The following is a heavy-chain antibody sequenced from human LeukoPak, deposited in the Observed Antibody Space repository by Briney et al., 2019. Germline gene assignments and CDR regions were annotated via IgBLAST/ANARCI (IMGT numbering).Heavy chain of an antibody. CDR2: IYYSGST. CDR1: GGSISSSSYY. CDR3: ARLGYSSSLADY. D-gene: IGHD6-6*01. V-gene: IGHV4-39*01. J-gene: IGHJ4*02. Sequence: SETLSLTCTVSGGSISSSSYYWGWIRQPPGKGLEWIGSIYYSGSTYYNPSLKSRVTISVDTSKNQFSLKLSSVTAADTAVYYCARLGYSSSLADYWGQGTLVTVSS.